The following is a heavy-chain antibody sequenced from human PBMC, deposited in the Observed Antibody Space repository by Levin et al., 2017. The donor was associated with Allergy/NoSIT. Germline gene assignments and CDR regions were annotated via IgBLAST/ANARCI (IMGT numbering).Heavy chain of an antibody. V-gene: IGHV3-30-3*01. CDR2: ISHDGNIK. CDR3: ASLPMVERWGDYGFDS. J-gene: IGHJ4*02. CDR1: GFIFSYYG. D-gene: IGHD4-17*01. Sequence: SCTASGFIFSYYGFHWVRQAPGKGLEWVAVISHDGNIKYYADSVRGRFTLSRDDSTNTLYLQMNSLRPEDTAVYYCASLPMVERWGDYGFDSWGQGTLVSVSS.